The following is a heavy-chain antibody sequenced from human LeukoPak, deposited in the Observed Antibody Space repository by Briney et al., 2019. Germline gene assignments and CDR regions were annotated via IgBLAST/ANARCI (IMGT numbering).Heavy chain of an antibody. J-gene: IGHJ4*02. CDR3: AGGIFGVVTHGLFDY. CDR1: GGSISSGSCY. V-gene: IGHV4-61*02. Sequence: TLSLTCTVSGGSISSGSCYWSWIRQPAGKGLEWIGRIYTSGSTNYNPSLKSRVTISVDTSKNQFSLKLSSVTAADTAVYYCAGGIFGVVTHGLFDYWGQGTLVTVSS. D-gene: IGHD3-3*01. CDR2: IYTSGST.